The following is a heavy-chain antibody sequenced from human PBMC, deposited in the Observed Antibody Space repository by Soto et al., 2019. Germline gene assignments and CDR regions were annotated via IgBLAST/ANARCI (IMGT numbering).Heavy chain of an antibody. Sequence: QVQLVESGEGVVQPGRSLRLSCAASGFTFSNYGMHWVRQAPGKGLEWVAVISYDGSNKYYADSVKGRFTISRDNSKNTLYLQMNSLRAEDTAVYYCAKDLLRYFDWSPLDYWGQGTLVTVSS. CDR1: GFTFSNYG. V-gene: IGHV3-30*18. J-gene: IGHJ4*02. D-gene: IGHD3-9*01. CDR2: ISYDGSNK. CDR3: AKDLLRYFDWSPLDY.